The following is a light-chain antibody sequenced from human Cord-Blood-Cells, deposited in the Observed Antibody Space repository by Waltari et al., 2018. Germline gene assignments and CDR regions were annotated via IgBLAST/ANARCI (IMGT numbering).Light chain of an antibody. V-gene: IGKV1-39*01. CDR2: AAS. Sequence: DIQMTQSPSSLSASVADRVTITSRASQSISSYLNWYQQKPGKAPKLLIYAASSLQSGVPSRFSGSGSGTDFTLTISSLQPEEFATYYCQQSYSTPTFGGGTKVEIK. CDR3: QQSYSTPT. J-gene: IGKJ4*01. CDR1: QSISSY.